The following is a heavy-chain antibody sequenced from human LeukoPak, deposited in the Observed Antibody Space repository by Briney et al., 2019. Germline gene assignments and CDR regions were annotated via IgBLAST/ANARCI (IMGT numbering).Heavy chain of an antibody. D-gene: IGHD6-19*01. CDR2: ISGSGGST. Sequence: GGSLRLSCAASGFTFSSYAMSWVCQAPGKGLEWVSAISGSGGSTYYADSVKGRFTISRDNSKNTLYLQMNSLRAEDTAVYYCAKDRFRDSSGWYPLRDGMDVWGQGTTVTVSS. J-gene: IGHJ6*02. CDR1: GFTFSSYA. CDR3: AKDRFRDSSGWYPLRDGMDV. V-gene: IGHV3-23*01.